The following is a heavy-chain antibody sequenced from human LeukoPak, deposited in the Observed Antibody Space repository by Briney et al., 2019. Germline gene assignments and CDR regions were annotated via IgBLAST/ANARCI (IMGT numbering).Heavy chain of an antibody. CDR2: IIPILGIA. CDR3: ARDQVDSRAPWFDP. CDR1: GGTFSSYT. J-gene: IGHJ5*02. Sequence: SVKVSCKASGGTFSSYTISWVRQAPGQGLEWMGRIIPILGIANYAQKFQGRVTITADKSTSTAYMELSSLRSEDTAVCYCARDQVDSRAPWFDPWGQGTLVTVSS. V-gene: IGHV1-69*04. D-gene: IGHD3-22*01.